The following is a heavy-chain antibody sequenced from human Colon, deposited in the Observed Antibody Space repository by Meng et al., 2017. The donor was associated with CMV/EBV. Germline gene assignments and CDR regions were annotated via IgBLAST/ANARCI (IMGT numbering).Heavy chain of an antibody. CDR2: IYYSGYT. CDR3: ATDYGDYYFDR. V-gene: IGHV4-39*07. D-gene: IGHD4-17*01. J-gene: IGHJ4*02. Sequence: QLQPQEAGPGLAKPSETLSLTVTVSGGSISSSTYYCGWIRQTPGKGLEWIWNIYYSGYTYYNPSLKSRLTISVDTSKNQFSLNLTSVTAADTAVYYCATDYGDYYFDRWGQGTLVTVSS. CDR1: GGSISSSTYY.